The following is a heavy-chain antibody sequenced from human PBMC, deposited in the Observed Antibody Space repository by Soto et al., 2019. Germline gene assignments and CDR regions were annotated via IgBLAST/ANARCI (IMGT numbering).Heavy chain of an antibody. Sequence: PSETLSLTCTVSDGSIGSYYWSWIRQPPGKGLEWIAYISYSGSTYYNPSLKNRVTTSLNTSKSQLYLRLTSVTAADTAVYFCARGHPFDYWGQGALVTVSS. CDR2: ISYSGST. CDR1: DGSIGSYY. J-gene: IGHJ4*02. CDR3: ARGHPFDY. V-gene: IGHV4-59*12.